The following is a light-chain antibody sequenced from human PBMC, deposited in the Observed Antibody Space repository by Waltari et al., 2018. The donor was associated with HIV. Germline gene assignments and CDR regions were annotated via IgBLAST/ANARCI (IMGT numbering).Light chain of an antibody. Sequence: SYVLTQPPSVSVAPGETAAMNCEGPSLGGTGVQGYRQKPGQAPMLVVFRENDRPSGIPDRFAGSISETWATLTISRVEAGDEAHYYCHVWDSASDQVVFGGGTKLTVL. V-gene: IGLV3-21*02. CDR2: REN. J-gene: IGLJ2*01. CDR3: HVWDSASDQVV. CDR1: SLGGTG.